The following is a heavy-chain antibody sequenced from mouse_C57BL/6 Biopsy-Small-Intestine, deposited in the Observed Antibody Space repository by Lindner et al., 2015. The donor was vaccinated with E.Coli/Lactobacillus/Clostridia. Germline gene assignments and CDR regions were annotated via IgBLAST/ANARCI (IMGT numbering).Heavy chain of an antibody. V-gene: IGHV1-82*01. Sequence: VQLQESGPELVKPGASVKISCKASDYAFSNSWMNWVKQGPGEGLEWIGRIYPGDGDALYNGKFKGKATLTADISSSTASIQLSGLTSEDSAVYFCARGGGNGFTYWGQGTLVTVSA. J-gene: IGHJ3*01. D-gene: IGHD1-1*02. CDR2: IYPGDGDA. CDR1: DYAFSNSW. CDR3: ARGGGNGFTY.